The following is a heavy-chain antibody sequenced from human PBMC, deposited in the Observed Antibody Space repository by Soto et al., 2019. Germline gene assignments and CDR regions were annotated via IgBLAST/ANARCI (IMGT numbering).Heavy chain of an antibody. D-gene: IGHD6-19*01. CDR2: IIPIFGTA. CDR1: GGTFSSYA. J-gene: IGHJ6*02. Sequence: QVQLVQSGAEVKKPGSSVKVSCKASGGTFSSYAISWVRQAPGQGLEWMGGIIPIFGTANYAQKFQGRVTITADESTSTAYMELSSLRSEDTAVYYCAREVAVAGPMYYYYGIDVWGQGTTVTVSS. V-gene: IGHV1-69*01. CDR3: AREVAVAGPMYYYYGIDV.